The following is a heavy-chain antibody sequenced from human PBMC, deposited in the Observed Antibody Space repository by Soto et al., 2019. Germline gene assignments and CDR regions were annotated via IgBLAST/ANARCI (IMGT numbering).Heavy chain of an antibody. J-gene: IGHJ5*02. V-gene: IGHV4-31*03. CDR2: IYYSGST. CDR3: ARVIDSSSWFWFDP. CDR1: GGSLSVGGYS. Sequence: QVQLQESGPGRVKPSQTLSLTCTVPGGSLSVGGYSWSWTRQHPGRALEWIGYIYYSGSTYYNPSLKSRVTISVDTSKNQFSLKLSSVTAADTAVYYCARVIDSSSWFWFDPWGQGTLVTVSS. D-gene: IGHD6-13*01.